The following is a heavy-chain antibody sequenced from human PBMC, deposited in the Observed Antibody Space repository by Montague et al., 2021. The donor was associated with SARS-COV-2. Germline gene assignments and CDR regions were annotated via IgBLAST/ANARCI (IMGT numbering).Heavy chain of an antibody. CDR1: GGSISSYY. V-gene: IGHV4-4*07. CDR3: ARGSFGMGAFDI. CDR2: IYTSGST. J-gene: IGHJ3*02. D-gene: IGHD1-14*01. Sequence: SETLSLTCTVSGGSISSYYWSWIRHPAGKGLEWIGLIYTSGSTNYNPSLKSRVTMSLDTSKNQFPLKLRSVTAADTAVYYCARGSFGMGAFDIWGQGTMVTVSS.